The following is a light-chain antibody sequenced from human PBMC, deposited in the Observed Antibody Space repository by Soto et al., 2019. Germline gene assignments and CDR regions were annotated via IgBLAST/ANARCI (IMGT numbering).Light chain of an antibody. CDR2: AAS. Sequence: EIVMTQSPATLSVSPGGRATLSCRASQSVSSNLAWYQQKPGQAPRLLIYAASTRATGIPARFSGSGSGTEFTLTISSLQSEDFAVYYCQQYGSSPRTFGQGTKVDI. J-gene: IGKJ1*01. V-gene: IGKV3-15*01. CDR1: QSVSSN. CDR3: QQYGSSPRT.